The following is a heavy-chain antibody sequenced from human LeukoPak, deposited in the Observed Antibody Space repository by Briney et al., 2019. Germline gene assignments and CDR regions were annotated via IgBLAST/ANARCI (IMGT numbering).Heavy chain of an antibody. J-gene: IGHJ4*02. CDR2: ISSSSSYI. Sequence: AGSLRLSCAASGFTFSSYSMNWVRQAPGKGLEWVSSISSSSSYIYYADSVKGRFTIFRDNAKNSLYLQMNSLRAEDTAVYYCAPQWFGELSAVYWGQGTLVTVSS. V-gene: IGHV3-21*01. CDR3: APQWFGELSAVY. D-gene: IGHD3-10*01. CDR1: GFTFSSYS.